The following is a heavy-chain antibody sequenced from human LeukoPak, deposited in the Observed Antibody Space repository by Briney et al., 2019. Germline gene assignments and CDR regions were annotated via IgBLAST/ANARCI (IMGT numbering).Heavy chain of an antibody. D-gene: IGHD4-17*01. J-gene: IGHJ2*01. CDR3: ARGQGTVTTRLGYFDL. CDR2: INHSGST. CDR1: GGSFSGYY. V-gene: IGHV4-34*01. Sequence: PSETLSLTCAVYGGSFSGYYWSWIRQPPGKGLEWIGEINHSGSTNYNPSLKSRVTISVDTSKNQFSLKLSSVTAADTAAYYCARGQGTVTTRLGYFDLWGRGTLVTVSS.